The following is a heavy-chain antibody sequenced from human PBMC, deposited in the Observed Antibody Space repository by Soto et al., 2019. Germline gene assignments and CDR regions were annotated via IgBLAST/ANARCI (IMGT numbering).Heavy chain of an antibody. Sequence: SVKVSCKASGGTFSSYTISWVRQAPGQGLEWMGRIIPILGIANYAQKFQGRVTITADKSTSTAYMELSSLRSEDTAVYYCARPSGYDADWYFDLWGRGTLVTVSS. CDR1: GGTFSSYT. CDR3: ARPSGYDADWYFDL. D-gene: IGHD5-12*01. V-gene: IGHV1-69*02. J-gene: IGHJ2*01. CDR2: IIPILGIA.